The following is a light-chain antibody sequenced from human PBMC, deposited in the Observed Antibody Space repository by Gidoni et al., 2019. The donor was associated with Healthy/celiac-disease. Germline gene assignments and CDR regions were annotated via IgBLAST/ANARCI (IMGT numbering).Light chain of an antibody. J-gene: IGKJ1*01. V-gene: IGKV3-20*01. CDR1: QNVTSSY. Sequence: EIVLTQSPDTLSLSPGERATLSCRASQNVTSSYLAWYQQEPGQAPRLLIFGASTRATGIPDSFSGSGSGTDFTLTISRLEPEDFAVYFCQQYGTSPGTFGQGTKVEIK. CDR2: GAS. CDR3: QQYGTSPGT.